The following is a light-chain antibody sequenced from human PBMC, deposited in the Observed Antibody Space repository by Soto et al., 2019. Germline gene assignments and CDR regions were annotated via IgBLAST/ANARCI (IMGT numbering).Light chain of an antibody. CDR2: DAS. J-gene: IGKJ1*01. CDR3: QQYNSYPWT. Sequence: DIQMTQSPSTLSASIGDRVTITCRASESIRTWLAWYQHKPGKAPKFLIYDASSLESGVPSRFSGSGSGTEFTLTISSLQPGDFATYYCQQYNSYPWTFGQGTKVDIK. V-gene: IGKV1-5*01. CDR1: ESIRTW.